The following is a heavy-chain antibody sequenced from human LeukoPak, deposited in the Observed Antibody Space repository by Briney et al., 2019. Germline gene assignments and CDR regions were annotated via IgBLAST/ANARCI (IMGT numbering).Heavy chain of an antibody. D-gene: IGHD6-19*01. J-gene: IGHJ4*02. Sequence: PGGSLRLSCGASGFTFNSYAVSWVRQAPGKGLEWVSAISGSGGGTYYADSVKGRFTISRDNSKNTVYLQMNSLGTEDTAVYYCAKTTTGYSSGRYPGWPVDCWGQGTLVTVSS. V-gene: IGHV3-23*01. CDR3: AKTTTGYSSGRYPGWPVDC. CDR2: ISGSGGGT. CDR1: GFTFNSYA.